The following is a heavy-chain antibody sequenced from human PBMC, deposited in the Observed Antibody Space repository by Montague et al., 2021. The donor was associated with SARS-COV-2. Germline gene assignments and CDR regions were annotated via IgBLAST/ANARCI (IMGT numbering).Heavy chain of an antibody. CDR3: ARDNYDYVWGSYRYIY. CDR2: ISYDGSNK. Sequence: SLRLSCAAFGFTFSSYAMHWVRQAPGKGLEWVAVISYDGSNKYYADSVKGRFTISRDNSKNTLYLQMNSLRAEDTAVYYCARDNYDYVWGSYRYIYWGQGTLVTVPS. J-gene: IGHJ4*02. CDR1: GFTFSSYA. V-gene: IGHV3-30*04. D-gene: IGHD3-16*02.